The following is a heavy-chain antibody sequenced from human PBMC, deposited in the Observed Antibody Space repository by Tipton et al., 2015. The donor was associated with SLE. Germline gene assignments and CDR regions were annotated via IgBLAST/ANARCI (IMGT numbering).Heavy chain of an antibody. D-gene: IGHD4-23*01. Sequence: LRLSCTVSGGSISSYYWSWIRQPPGKGLEWIGYIYYSGSTNYNPSLKSRVTISVDTSKNQFSLKLSSVTAADTAVYHCARGIGGPYYYYYMDVWGKGTTVTVSS. J-gene: IGHJ6*03. CDR3: ARGIGGPYYYYYMDV. V-gene: IGHV4-59*01. CDR2: IYYSGST. CDR1: GGSISSYY.